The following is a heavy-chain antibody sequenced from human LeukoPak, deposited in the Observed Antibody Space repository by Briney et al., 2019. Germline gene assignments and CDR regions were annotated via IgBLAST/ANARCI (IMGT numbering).Heavy chain of an antibody. CDR3: ARRQRITMVRGVINWFDP. J-gene: IGHJ5*02. Sequence: GESLKISCKGSGYSFTSYWIGWVRQMPGKGLEWMGIIYPGDSDTRDSPSFQGQVTISADQSISTAYLQWSSLKASDTAMYYCARRQRITMVRGVINWFDPWGQGTLVTVSS. CDR2: IYPGDSDT. V-gene: IGHV5-51*01. CDR1: GYSFTSYW. D-gene: IGHD3-10*01.